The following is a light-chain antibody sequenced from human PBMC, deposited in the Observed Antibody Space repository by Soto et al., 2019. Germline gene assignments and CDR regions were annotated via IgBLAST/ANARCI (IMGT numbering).Light chain of an antibody. V-gene: IGKV3D-15*01. CDR3: QQYKNWPPIT. Sequence: EIAMTQSPATLSVSPGERATLSCRASQSVGNHLAWYQQKPGQAPRLLIYGASNRATGIPVRFSGSGSGTEFTLTISSLQSEDFALYYCQQYKNWPPITFGQGTRLEIK. J-gene: IGKJ5*01. CDR1: QSVGNH. CDR2: GAS.